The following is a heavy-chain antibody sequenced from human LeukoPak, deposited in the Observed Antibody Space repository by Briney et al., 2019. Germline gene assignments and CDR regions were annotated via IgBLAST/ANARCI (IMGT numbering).Heavy chain of an antibody. CDR2: INPNSGGT. Sequence: GASVKVSCKASGYTFTGYYMHWVRQAPGQGLEWMGWINPNSGGTNYAQKFQGRVTMTRDTSISTAYMELSSLRSDDTALYYCARGTYYDSRGYSGVRLFDCWGQRTMVTVSS. V-gene: IGHV1-2*02. J-gene: IGHJ4*02. CDR1: GYTFTGYY. D-gene: IGHD3-22*01. CDR3: ARGTYYDSRGYSGVRLFDC.